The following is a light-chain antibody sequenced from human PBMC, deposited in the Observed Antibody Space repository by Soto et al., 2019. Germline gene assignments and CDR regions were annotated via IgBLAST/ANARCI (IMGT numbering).Light chain of an antibody. CDR1: QTVTTNY. V-gene: IGKV3-20*01. CDR2: GAS. Sequence: ETVLTQSPGTLSLSPGETATLSCRASQTVTTNYLAWYQQKPDQAPRLLIYGASSRATGIPDRFSGSGSGTDFTLTISRLEPEDFAVYYCQHYDNSPLFGPGTKVDI. J-gene: IGKJ3*01. CDR3: QHYDNSPL.